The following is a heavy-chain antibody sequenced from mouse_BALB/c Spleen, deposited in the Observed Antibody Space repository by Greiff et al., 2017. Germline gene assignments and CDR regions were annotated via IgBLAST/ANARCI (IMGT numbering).Heavy chain of an antibody. V-gene: IGHV2-9*02. CDR2: IWAGGST. CDR3: ARDSGYDYDGFAY. D-gene: IGHD2-4*01. CDR1: GCSLNRYG. Sequence: QGQLKQSGPCLVAPSQSPSIPCPVSGCSLNRYGVHRGFQPPGKGLEWLGVIWAGGSTNYNSALMSRLSISKDNSKSQVFLKMNSLQTDDTAMYYCARDSGYDYDGFAYWGQGTLVTVSA. J-gene: IGHJ3*01.